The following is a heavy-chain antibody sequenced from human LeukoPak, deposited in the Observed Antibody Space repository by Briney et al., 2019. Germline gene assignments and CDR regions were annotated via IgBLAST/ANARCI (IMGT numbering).Heavy chain of an antibody. CDR3: AKDAREGMATISIDS. D-gene: IGHD5-24*01. Sequence: PGGSLRLSCAASGFTFDDYAMHWVRQAPGKGLEWVSGISWNSGSIAYADSVRGRFTISRDNAKNSLYLQMISLRAEDTAFYHCAKDAREGMATISIDSWGLGTLVTVSS. J-gene: IGHJ4*02. CDR1: GFTFDDYA. V-gene: IGHV3-9*01. CDR2: ISWNSGSI.